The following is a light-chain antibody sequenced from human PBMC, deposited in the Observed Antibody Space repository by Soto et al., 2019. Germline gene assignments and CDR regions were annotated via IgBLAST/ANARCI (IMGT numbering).Light chain of an antibody. Sequence: QSALTQPRSVSGSPGQSVTLSCTGTSSDVGGYNYVSWYQQHPGKAPKLMIYDVSKRPSGVPDRFSGSKSGNTASLTISGLQAEDEADYYCCSYAGSYTYVVGTGTKVTVL. V-gene: IGLV2-11*01. CDR1: SSDVGGYNY. CDR2: DVS. CDR3: CSYAGSYTYV. J-gene: IGLJ1*01.